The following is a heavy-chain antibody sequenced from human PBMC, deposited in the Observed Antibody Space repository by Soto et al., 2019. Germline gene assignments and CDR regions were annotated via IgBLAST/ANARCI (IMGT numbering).Heavy chain of an antibody. CDR1: GFTFSDYA. Sequence: PGGSLRLSCAASGFTFSDYAMYWVRQAPGKGLEWVSVISFDGDIKYYTGSVKGRFTISRDNSKNTLYLQMNSLRAEDTAVYYCAKATLEYSSSSAVDYWGQGTLVTVSS. J-gene: IGHJ4*02. CDR3: AKATLEYSSSSAVDY. V-gene: IGHV3-30-3*01. D-gene: IGHD6-6*01. CDR2: ISFDGDIK.